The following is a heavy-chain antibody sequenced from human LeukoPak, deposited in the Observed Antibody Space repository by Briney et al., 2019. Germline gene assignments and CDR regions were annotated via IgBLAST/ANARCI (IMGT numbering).Heavy chain of an antibody. CDR1: GFTFCSYS. CDR2: ISSSSSYI. D-gene: IGHD5-12*01. CDR3: ARDNFYGGYDSEY. J-gene: IGHJ4*02. V-gene: IGHV3-21*01. Sequence: GGSLRLSCAASGFTFCSYSMNWVRQAPGKGLEWVSSISSSSSYIYYADSVKGRFTISRNNAKNSLYLQMNSLRAEETAVYYCARDNFYGGYDSEYWGQGTLVTVSS.